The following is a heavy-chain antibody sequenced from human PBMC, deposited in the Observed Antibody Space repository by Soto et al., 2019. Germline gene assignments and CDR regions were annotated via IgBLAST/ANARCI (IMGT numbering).Heavy chain of an antibody. D-gene: IGHD1-20*01. Sequence: QVQLVESGGGVVQPGRSLRLSCAASGFTFSSYGMHWVRQAPGKGLEWVAVIWYDGSNKYYADSVKGRFTISRDNSKNTLYLQMNSLRAEDTAVYYCASSAGSVSPFDYWGQGTLVTVSS. CDR1: GFTFSSYG. CDR2: IWYDGSNK. J-gene: IGHJ4*02. V-gene: IGHV3-33*01. CDR3: ASSAGSVSPFDY.